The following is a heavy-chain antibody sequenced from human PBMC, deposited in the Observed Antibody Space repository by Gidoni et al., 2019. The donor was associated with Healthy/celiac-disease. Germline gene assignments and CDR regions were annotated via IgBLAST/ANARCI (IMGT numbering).Heavy chain of an antibody. V-gene: IGHV3-33*01. CDR3: ARTTGTTSTLGFDP. CDR2: IWYDGSNK. D-gene: IGHD1-1*01. CDR1: GFTFSSYG. J-gene: IGHJ5*02. Sequence: QVQRVESGGGGVQAGRSLRPCCGASGFTFSSYGMHWVRQAPGKGLEWVAVIWYDGSNKYYADSVKGRFTISRDNSKNTLYLQMNSLRAEDTAVYYCARTTGTTSTLGFDPWGQGTLVTVSS.